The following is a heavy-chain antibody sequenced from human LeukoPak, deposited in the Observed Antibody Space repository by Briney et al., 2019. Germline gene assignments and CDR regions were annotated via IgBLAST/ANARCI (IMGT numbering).Heavy chain of an antibody. CDR2: INPSGGST. Sequence: ASVKVSCKASGYTFTSYGISWVRQAPGQGLEWMGIINPSGGSTSYAQKFQGRVTMTRDMSTSTVYMELSSLRSEDTAVYYCARAGVGYYGSGKKGFDYWGQGTLVTVSS. CDR3: ARAGVGYYGSGKKGFDY. D-gene: IGHD3-10*01. CDR1: GYTFTSYG. V-gene: IGHV1-46*01. J-gene: IGHJ4*02.